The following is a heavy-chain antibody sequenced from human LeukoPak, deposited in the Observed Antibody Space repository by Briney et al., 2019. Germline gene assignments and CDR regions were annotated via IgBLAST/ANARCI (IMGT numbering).Heavy chain of an antibody. D-gene: IGHD6-6*01. V-gene: IGHV3-23*01. CDR2: ISGSGGNT. Sequence: PGGSLRLSCAASGFTFSNYAMNWVRQAPGKGLEWVSGISGSGGNTYYADSVKGRFTISRDNSKNTLYLQMNSLRAEDTAVYYCAKDWYSSSRRVIFWDAFDIWGQGTMVTVSS. CDR1: GFTFSNYA. J-gene: IGHJ3*02. CDR3: AKDWYSSSRRVIFWDAFDI.